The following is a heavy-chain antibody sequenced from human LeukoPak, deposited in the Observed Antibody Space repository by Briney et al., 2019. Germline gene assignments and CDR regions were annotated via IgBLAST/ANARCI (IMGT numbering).Heavy chain of an antibody. CDR3: ARGRGGATTGLDH. CDR2: INSNSGAS. CDR1: GYTFNGYY. D-gene: IGHD1-26*01. J-gene: IGHJ4*02. V-gene: IGHV1-2*02. Sequence: GSSVKVSCKASGYTFNGYYMHWVRQAPGQGLESMGWINSNSGASNYAQKFQGRVTMSRDTSINTAYMELSRLTSDDTAVYYCARGRGGATTGLDHWGQGALVTVSS.